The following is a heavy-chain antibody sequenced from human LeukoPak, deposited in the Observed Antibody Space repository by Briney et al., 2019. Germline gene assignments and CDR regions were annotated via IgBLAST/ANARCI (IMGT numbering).Heavy chain of an antibody. CDR2: ISGSGGST. J-gene: IGHJ5*02. V-gene: IGHV3-23*01. CDR1: GFTFSSYA. D-gene: IGHD3-10*01. Sequence: GGSLRLSCAASGFTFSSYAMSWVRQAPGKGLERVSAISGSGGSTYYADSVKGRFTISRDNSKNTLYLQMNSLRAEDTAVYYCAKGLLWFGELGPYNWFDPWGQGTLVTVSS. CDR3: AKGLLWFGELGPYNWFDP.